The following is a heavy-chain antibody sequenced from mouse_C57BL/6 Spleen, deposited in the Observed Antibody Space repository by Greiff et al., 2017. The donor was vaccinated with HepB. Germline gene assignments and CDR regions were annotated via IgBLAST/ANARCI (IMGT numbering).Heavy chain of an antibody. V-gene: IGHV1-7*01. CDR2: INPSSGYT. CDR1: GYTFTSYW. D-gene: IGHD2-4*01. CDR3: SRSGTMITYYFDY. J-gene: IGHJ2*01. Sequence: QVQLKESGAELAKPGASVKLSCKASGYTFTSYWMHWVKQRPGQGLEWIGYINPSSGYTKYNQKFKDKATLTADKSSSTAYMQLSSLTYEDSAVYYCSRSGTMITYYFDYWGQGTTLTVSS.